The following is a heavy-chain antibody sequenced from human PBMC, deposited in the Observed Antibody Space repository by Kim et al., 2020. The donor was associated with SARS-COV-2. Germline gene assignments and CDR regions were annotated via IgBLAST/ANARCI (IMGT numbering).Heavy chain of an antibody. D-gene: IGHD1-26*01. CDR3: ARSSGSLDY. Sequence: GGSLRLSCAASGFTFSSYAMHWVRQAPGKGLEYVSAISSNGGSTYYANSVKGRFTISRDNSKNTLYLQMGSLRAEDMAVYYCARSSGSLDYWGQGTLATV. CDR2: ISSNGGST. J-gene: IGHJ4*02. V-gene: IGHV3-64*01. CDR1: GFTFSSYA.